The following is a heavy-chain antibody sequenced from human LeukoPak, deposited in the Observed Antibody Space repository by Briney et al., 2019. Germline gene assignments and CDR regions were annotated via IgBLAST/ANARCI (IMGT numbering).Heavy chain of an antibody. CDR3: ARDGGSSIAARDLYYYYYMDV. V-gene: IGHV1-18*01. J-gene: IGHJ6*03. Sequence: ASLSVSSVPSGYTVSLYGISCGRHAPGQGLEGMGWLSAYNGDTNYTQKFQGRVTMTRDTSISKAYMELSRLRSDDTAVYYCARDGGSSIAARDLYYYYYMDVWGKGTTVTVSS. CDR1: GYTVSLYG. CDR2: LSAYNGDT. D-gene: IGHD6-6*01.